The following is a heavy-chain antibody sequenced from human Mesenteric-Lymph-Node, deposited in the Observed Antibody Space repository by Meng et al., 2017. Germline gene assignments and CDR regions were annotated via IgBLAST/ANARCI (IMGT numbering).Heavy chain of an antibody. CDR1: GGTFSSYA. V-gene: IGHV1-69*13. D-gene: IGHD5-24*01. CDR3: ATSRDGYKPYYYYGMDA. CDR2: IIPIFGTA. Sequence: SVKVSCKASGGTFSSYAISWVRQAPGQGLEWMGGIIPIFGTANYAQKFQGRVTITADESTSTAYMELSSLRSEDTAVYYCATSRDGYKPYYYYGMDAWGQGTTVTVSS. J-gene: IGHJ6*02.